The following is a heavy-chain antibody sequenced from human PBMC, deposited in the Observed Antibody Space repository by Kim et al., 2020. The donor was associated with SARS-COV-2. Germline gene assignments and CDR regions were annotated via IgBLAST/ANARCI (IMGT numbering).Heavy chain of an antibody. CDR1: GFTFSSYA. CDR3: ARDWDSSSWRFDP. J-gene: IGHJ5*02. Sequence: GGSLRLSCAASGFTFSSYAMHWVRQAPGKGLEWVAVISYDGSNKYYADSVKGRFTISRDNSKNTLYLQMNSLRAEDTAVYYCARDWDSSSWRFDPWGQGTLVTVSS. D-gene: IGHD6-13*01. V-gene: IGHV3-30*04. CDR2: ISYDGSNK.